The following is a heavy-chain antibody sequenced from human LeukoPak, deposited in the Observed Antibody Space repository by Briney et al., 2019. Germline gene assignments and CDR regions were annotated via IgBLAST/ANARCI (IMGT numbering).Heavy chain of an antibody. CDR2: IYYSGST. CDR1: GGSISSYY. Sequence: SETLSLTCTVSGGSISSYYWSWIRQPPGKGLEWIGYIYYSGSTNYNPSLKSRVTISVDTSKNQFSLKLSSVTAADTAVCYCARVRIDYYYMDVWGKGTTVTVSS. CDR3: ARVRIDYYYMDV. V-gene: IGHV4-59*01. D-gene: IGHD2-21*01. J-gene: IGHJ6*03.